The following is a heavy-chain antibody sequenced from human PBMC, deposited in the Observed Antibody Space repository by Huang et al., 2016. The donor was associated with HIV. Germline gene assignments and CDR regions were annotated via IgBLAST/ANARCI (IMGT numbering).Heavy chain of an antibody. CDR1: GYTFTDSN. Sequence: QVQLVQSGGEVKNPGASVRVSCKASGYTFTDSNIHWVRQAPGQGLEGMGWINPKRDGTKYGQRLQGRRTMTRDATISTVHMDLRRIQSDDTAGYFCARDWSFGSSTSPADWGQGTLVTVSS. J-gene: IGHJ4*02. CDR2: INPKRDGT. D-gene: IGHD6-6*01. CDR3: ARDWSFGSSTSPAD. V-gene: IGHV1-2*02.